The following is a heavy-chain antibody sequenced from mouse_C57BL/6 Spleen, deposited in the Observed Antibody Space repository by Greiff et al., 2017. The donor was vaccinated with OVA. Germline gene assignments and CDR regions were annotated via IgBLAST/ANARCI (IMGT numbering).Heavy chain of an antibody. CDR2: IYPSDSET. D-gene: IGHD2-12*01. CDR1: GYTFTSYW. J-gene: IGHJ1*03. Sequence: QVQLQQPGAELVRPGSSVKLSCKASGYTFTSYWMDWVKQRPGQGLEWIGNIYPSDSETHYNQKFKDKATLTVYKSSSTAYMQLSSLTSEDSAVYYCARSYSPWYFDVWGTGTTVTVSS. V-gene: IGHV1-61*01. CDR3: ARSYSPWYFDV.